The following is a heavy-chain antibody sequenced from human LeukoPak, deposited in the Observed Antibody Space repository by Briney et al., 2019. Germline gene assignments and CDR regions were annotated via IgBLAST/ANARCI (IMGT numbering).Heavy chain of an antibody. V-gene: IGHV3-7*01. CDR2: IKQDGSEK. D-gene: IGHD3-3*01. CDR3: ARDFSPYYYYGMDV. Sequence: GGSLRLSCAASGFTFSSYWMSWVRQAPGKGLEWVANIKQDGSEKYYVDSVKGRFTISRDNAKNSLYLQMNSLRDEDTAVYYCARDFSPYYYYGMDVWGQGTTVTVSS. J-gene: IGHJ6*02. CDR1: GFTFSSYW.